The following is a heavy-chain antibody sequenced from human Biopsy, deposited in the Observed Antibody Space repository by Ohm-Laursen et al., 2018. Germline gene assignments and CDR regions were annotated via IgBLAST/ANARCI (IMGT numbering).Heavy chain of an antibody. CDR1: GSSFGDYH. J-gene: IGHJ6*02. V-gene: IGHV3-11*01. CDR2: ISGGGTI. CDR3: ARDTRWSPYSMDV. D-gene: IGHD4-23*01. Sequence: SLRLSCAASGSSFGDYHMRWIRQAPGRGLEWVSYISGGGTIYYGDSMKGRVTISRDNAKNSLYLQMHSLRAEDTAVYYCARDTRWSPYSMDVWGQGTTVTVSS.